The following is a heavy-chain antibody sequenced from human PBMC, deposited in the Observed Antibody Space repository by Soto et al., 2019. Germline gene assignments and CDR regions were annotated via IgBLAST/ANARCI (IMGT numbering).Heavy chain of an antibody. CDR1: GDSISNSRFY. V-gene: IGHV4-39*07. D-gene: IGHD6-19*01. Sequence: SETLSLTCGVSGDSISNSRFYWAWIRQPPGEGLEWIGSIYHTGNAYYNPSLKSRVTISVDTSKNQFSLKLSSVTAADTAVYYCARGPGYSSGGDAFDIWGQGTMVT. CDR2: IYHTGNA. J-gene: IGHJ3*02. CDR3: ARGPGYSSGGDAFDI.